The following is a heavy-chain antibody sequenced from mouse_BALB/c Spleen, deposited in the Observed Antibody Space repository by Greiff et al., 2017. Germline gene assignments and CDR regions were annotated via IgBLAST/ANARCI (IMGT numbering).Heavy chain of an antibody. CDR3: ARSTTVVAGDYFDY. D-gene: IGHD1-1*01. Sequence: VQLKESGGGLVKPGGSLKLSCAASGFTFSSYAMSWVRQTPEKRLEWVATISSGGSYTYYPDSVKGRFTISRDNAKNTLYLQMSSLRSEDTAMYYCARSTTVVAGDYFDYWGQGTTLTVSS. J-gene: IGHJ2*01. CDR2: ISSGGSYT. CDR1: GFTFSSYA. V-gene: IGHV5-9-3*01.